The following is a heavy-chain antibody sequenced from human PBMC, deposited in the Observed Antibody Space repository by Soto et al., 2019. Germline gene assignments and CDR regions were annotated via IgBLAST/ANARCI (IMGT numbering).Heavy chain of an antibody. CDR1: GGSISSGGYS. J-gene: IGHJ4*02. D-gene: IGHD3-9*01. CDR2: IYHSGST. CDR3: AGSYDILTGYFDY. V-gene: IGHV4-30-2*01. Sequence: QLQLQESGSGLVKPSQTLSLTCAVSGGSISSGGYSWSWIRQPPGKGLEWIGYIYHSGSTYYNPSLKSRVPISVDRSKNQFSLKLSSVTAADTAVYYCAGSYDILTGYFDYWGQGTLVTVSS.